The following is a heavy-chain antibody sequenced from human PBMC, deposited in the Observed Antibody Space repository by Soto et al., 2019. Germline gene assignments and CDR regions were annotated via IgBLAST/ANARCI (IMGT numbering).Heavy chain of an antibody. CDR1: GGTFSSYA. J-gene: IGHJ4*02. V-gene: IGHV1-69*06. CDR3: ASPYYYDSSGYYSSNDYYFDY. CDR2: IIPIFGTA. D-gene: IGHD3-22*01. Sequence: RASVKVSCKASGGTFSSYAISWVRQAPGQGLEWMGGIIPIFGTANYAQKFQGRVTITADKSTSTAYMELSSLRSEDTAVYYCASPYYYDSSGYYSSNDYYFDYWGQGTLVTVSS.